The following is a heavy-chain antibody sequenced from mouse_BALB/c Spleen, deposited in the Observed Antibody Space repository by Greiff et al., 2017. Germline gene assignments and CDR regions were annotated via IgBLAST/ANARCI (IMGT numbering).Heavy chain of an antibody. CDR3: TRGATATFYAMDY. Sequence: QVQLQQPGAELVKPGASVKLSCKASGYTFTSYYMYWVKQRPGQGLEWIGGINPSNGGTNFNEKFKSKATLTVDKSSSTAYMQLSSLTSEDSAVYYCTRGATATFYAMDYWGQGTSVTASS. V-gene: IGHV1S81*02. CDR2: INPSNGGT. CDR1: GYTFTSYY. J-gene: IGHJ4*01. D-gene: IGHD1-2*01.